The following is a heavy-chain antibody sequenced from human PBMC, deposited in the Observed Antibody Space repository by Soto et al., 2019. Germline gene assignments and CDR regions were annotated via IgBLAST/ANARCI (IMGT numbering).Heavy chain of an antibody. D-gene: IGHD6-13*01. V-gene: IGHV3-33*01. J-gene: IGHJ6*03. CDR2: IWYDGSNK. CDR3: ARERGLIAAAGTNYYYYYMDV. CDR1: GFTFSSYG. Sequence: GGSLRLSCAASGFTFSSYGMHWVRQAPGKGLEWVAVIWYDGSNKYYADSVKGRFTISRDNSKNTLYLQMNSLRAEDTAVYYCARERGLIAAAGTNYYYYYMDVWGKGTTVTVSS.